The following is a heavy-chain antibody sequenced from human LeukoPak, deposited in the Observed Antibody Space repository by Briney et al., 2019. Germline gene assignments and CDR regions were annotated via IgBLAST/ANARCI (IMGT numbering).Heavy chain of an antibody. CDR3: ARDPGDGYSVWYFDL. CDR1: GGPFSGYY. Sequence: PSETLSLTCAVYGGPFSGYYWSWIRQPPGKGLEWIGYIYYTGSTSYNPSLKSRVTISVDTPKNQFSLKVSSVTAADTALYYCARDPGDGYSVWYFDLWGRGTLVTVSS. D-gene: IGHD5-24*01. J-gene: IGHJ2*01. CDR2: IYYTGST. V-gene: IGHV4-59*01.